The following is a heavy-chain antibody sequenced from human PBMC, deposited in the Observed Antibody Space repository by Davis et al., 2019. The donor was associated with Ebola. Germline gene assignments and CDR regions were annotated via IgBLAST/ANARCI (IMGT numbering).Heavy chain of an antibody. CDR1: GGSISSGDYY. CDR2: INHSGST. Sequence: MPSETLSLTCTVSGGSISSGDYYWSWIRQPPGKGLEWMGEINHSGSTNYNPSLKSRVTISVDTSKNQFSLKLSSVTAADTAVYYCARETTVTLIDYWGQGTLVTVSS. CDR3: ARETTVTLIDY. J-gene: IGHJ4*02. D-gene: IGHD4-17*01. V-gene: IGHV4-39*07.